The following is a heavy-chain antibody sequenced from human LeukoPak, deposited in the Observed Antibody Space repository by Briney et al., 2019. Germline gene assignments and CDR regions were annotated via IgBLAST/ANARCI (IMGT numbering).Heavy chain of an antibody. D-gene: IGHD4-23*01. Sequence: GASVKVSCKASGGSFSSYAISWVRQAPGQGLEWMGRIIPILGIANYAQKFQGRVTITADKSTSTAYMELSSLRSEDTAVYYCAIYSGYYDYWGQGTLVTVSS. CDR3: AIYSGYYDY. V-gene: IGHV1-69*04. CDR1: GGSFSSYA. J-gene: IGHJ4*02. CDR2: IIPILGIA.